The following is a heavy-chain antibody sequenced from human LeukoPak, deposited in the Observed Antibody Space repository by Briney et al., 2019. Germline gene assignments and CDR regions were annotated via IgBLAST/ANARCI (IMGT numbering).Heavy chain of an antibody. Sequence: GGSLSLSCAASGFTFSTYAMHWVRQAPGKGQEYVSAISSDGETTTYASSVKGRFTISRDNSKNTLYLQMGSLRPEDMAVYYCARVRYGDYSIDYWGHGTMVTVSS. CDR1: GFTFSTYA. CDR2: ISSDGETT. D-gene: IGHD4-17*01. J-gene: IGHJ4*01. CDR3: ARVRYGDYSIDY. V-gene: IGHV3-64*01.